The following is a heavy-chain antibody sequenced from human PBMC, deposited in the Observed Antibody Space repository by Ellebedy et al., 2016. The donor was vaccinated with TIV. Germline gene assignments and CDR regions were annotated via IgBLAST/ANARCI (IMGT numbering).Heavy chain of an antibody. Sequence: MPSETLSLTCTVSGGSISSGDSYWSWIRQPPGKGLEWIGYIYYSGSTYYNPSLKSRVTISVDTSKNQFSLKLSSVTAADTAVYYCARVWGYFGTDAFDIWGQGTMVTVSS. J-gene: IGHJ3*02. CDR2: IYYSGST. V-gene: IGHV4-30-4*01. CDR1: GGSISSGDSY. CDR3: ARVWGYFGTDAFDI. D-gene: IGHD3-10*01.